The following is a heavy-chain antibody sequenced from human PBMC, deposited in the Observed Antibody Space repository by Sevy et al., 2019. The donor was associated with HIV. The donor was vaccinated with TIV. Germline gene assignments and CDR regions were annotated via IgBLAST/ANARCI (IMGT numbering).Heavy chain of an antibody. J-gene: IGHJ6*02. D-gene: IGHD3-10*01. Sequence: GGSLRLSCAASGFSFSKYGMHWVRQAPGKGLEWLTFIQYDGSYNDYAGSVKGRLTISRDNAKNTLYLQMDSLRPEDTAVYFCAKLDCSDINYYGGTYSYYGMDVWGQGTTVTVSS. CDR2: IQYDGSYN. V-gene: IGHV3-30*02. CDR1: GFSFSKYG. CDR3: AKLDCSDINYYGGTYSYYGMDV.